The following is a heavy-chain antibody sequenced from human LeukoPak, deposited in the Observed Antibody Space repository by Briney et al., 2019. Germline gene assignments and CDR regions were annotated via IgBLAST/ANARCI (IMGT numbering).Heavy chain of an antibody. V-gene: IGHV3-30*02. Sequence: PGGSLRLSCAASGFTFSSYGMHWVRQAPGKGLEWVAFIRYDGSNKYYADSVKGRFTISRDNSKNTLYLQMNSLRAEDTAVYYCAKVRGSSFYFDYWGQGTLVTVSS. J-gene: IGHJ4*02. CDR2: IRYDGSNK. CDR3: AKVRGSSFYFDY. D-gene: IGHD1-26*01. CDR1: GFTFSSYG.